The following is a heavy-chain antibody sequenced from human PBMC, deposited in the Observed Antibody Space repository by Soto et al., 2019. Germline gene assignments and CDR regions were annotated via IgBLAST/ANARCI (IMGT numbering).Heavy chain of an antibody. D-gene: IGHD5-12*01. J-gene: IGHJ6*02. CDR3: SQGIVATIGGGYYYGLDV. V-gene: IGHV3-15*01. CDR1: GFTFSNAW. Sequence: PGGSLRLSCAASGFTFSNAWMSWVRQAPGKGLEWVGRIKSKTDGGTTDYAAPVKGRFTISRDDSKNTLYLQMNSLKTEDTAVYYCSQGIVATIGGGYYYGLDVSGQGTTVTVSS. CDR2: IKSKTDGGTT.